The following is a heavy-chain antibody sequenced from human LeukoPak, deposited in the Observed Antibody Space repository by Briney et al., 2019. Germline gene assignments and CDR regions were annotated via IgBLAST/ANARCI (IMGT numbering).Heavy chain of an antibody. D-gene: IGHD3-22*01. CDR3: ARDVPYYYDSSGYPTDRFDY. Sequence: GGSLRLSCAASGFTFSSYSMNWVRQAPGKGLEWVSYISSSSSTIYYADSVKGRFTISRDNARNSLYLQMNSLRAEDTAVYYCARDVPYYYDSSGYPTDRFDYWGQGTLVTVSS. J-gene: IGHJ4*02. CDR2: ISSSSSTI. V-gene: IGHV3-48*04. CDR1: GFTFSSYS.